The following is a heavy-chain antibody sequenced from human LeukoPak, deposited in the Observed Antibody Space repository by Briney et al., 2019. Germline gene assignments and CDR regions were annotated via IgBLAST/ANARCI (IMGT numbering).Heavy chain of an antibody. D-gene: IGHD6-13*01. J-gene: IGHJ4*02. CDR2: INPNSGGT. Sequence: ASVKVSCKASGYTFTDYYMHWVRQAPGQGLEWMGWINPNSGGTDYAQKFQGRVTMTRDTSISTAYMELSRLRSDDTAVFYCAREEVIAAAGPTLDYWGQGALVTVSS. V-gene: IGHV1-2*02. CDR3: AREEVIAAAGPTLDY. CDR1: GYTFTDYY.